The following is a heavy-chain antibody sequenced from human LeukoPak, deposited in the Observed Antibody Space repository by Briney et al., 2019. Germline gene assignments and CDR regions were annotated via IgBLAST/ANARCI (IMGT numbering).Heavy chain of an antibody. CDR3: ARYDSSIAARPSDY. D-gene: IGHD6-6*01. CDR1: GGTFSSYA. V-gene: IGHV1-69*01. J-gene: IGHJ4*02. CDR2: IIPIFGTA. Sequence: SVKVSCKASGGTFSSYAISWVRQAPGQGLEWMGGIIPIFGTANYAQKFQGRVTITADESTSTAYMELRSLRSDDTAVYYCARYDSSIAARPSDYWGQGTLVTVSS.